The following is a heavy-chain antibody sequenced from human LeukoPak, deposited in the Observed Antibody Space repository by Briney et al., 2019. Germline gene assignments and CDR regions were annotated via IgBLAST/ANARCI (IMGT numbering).Heavy chain of an antibody. CDR1: GFTVSSNY. V-gene: IGHV3-66*01. D-gene: IGHD4-17*01. Sequence: GGSLRLSCAASGFTVSSNYMSWVRQAPGKGLEWVSVIYSGGSTYYADSVKGRFTISRDNAKNSLYLQMNSLRAEDTAVYYCARDDYGVSLDYWGQGTLVTVSS. CDR3: ARDDYGVSLDY. J-gene: IGHJ4*02. CDR2: IYSGGST.